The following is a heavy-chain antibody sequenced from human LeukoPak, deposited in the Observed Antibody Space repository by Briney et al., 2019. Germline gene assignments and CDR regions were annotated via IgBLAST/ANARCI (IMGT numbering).Heavy chain of an antibody. D-gene: IGHD3-10*01. CDR2: INAGNDKT. V-gene: IGHV1-3*01. CDR3: ALITMVRGVIIGYY. Sequence: ASLNVSCKASGYTFTIYAIHWVRQAPGQRLEWMGRINAGNDKTKSSQKFQGRVTITRDTYASTAYMERSSLRAEETAVYCGALITMVRGVIIGYYWGQGTLVTVSS. J-gene: IGHJ4*02. CDR1: GYTFTIYA.